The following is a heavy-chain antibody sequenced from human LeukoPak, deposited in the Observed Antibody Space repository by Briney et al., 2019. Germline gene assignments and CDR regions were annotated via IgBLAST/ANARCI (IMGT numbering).Heavy chain of an antibody. D-gene: IGHD3-10*01. CDR1: GGSISSYY. V-gene: IGHV4-59*01. CDR2: IYYSGST. Sequence: PSETLSLTCTVSGGSISSYYWSWIRQPLGKGLEWIGYIYYSGSTNYNPSLKSRVTISIDTSKNQFPLKLSSVTAADTAVYYCARGHWGSGSPHFDYWGQGTLVTVSS. CDR3: ARGHWGSGSPHFDY. J-gene: IGHJ4*02.